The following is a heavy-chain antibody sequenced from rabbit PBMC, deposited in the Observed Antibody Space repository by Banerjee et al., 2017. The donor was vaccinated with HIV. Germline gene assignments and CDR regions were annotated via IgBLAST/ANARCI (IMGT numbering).Heavy chain of an antibody. V-gene: IGHV1S45*01. Sequence: QEQLVESGGGLVKPEGSLTLTCTASGFSFSSSYSMTWVRQAPGKGLEWIGYIDPVFGSTYYASWVNGRFTISSHNAQNTLYLQLNSLTAADTATYFCVRRMVVAGVHWLDLWGPGTLVTVS. CDR1: GFSFSSSYS. CDR2: IDPVFGST. J-gene: IGHJ5*01. CDR3: VRRMVVAGVHWLDL. D-gene: IGHD4-1*01.